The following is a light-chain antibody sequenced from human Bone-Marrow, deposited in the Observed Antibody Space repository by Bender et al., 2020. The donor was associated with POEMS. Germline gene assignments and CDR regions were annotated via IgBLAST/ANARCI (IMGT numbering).Light chain of an antibody. CDR2: ADD. Sequence: QSVLTQPPSASGTPGQRVTISCSGGSIGRYPINWYQQLPGTAPRLVIYADDRRPSGVPNRFSASKSGSSASLAISGLQSEDAADYYCSTWDDRLNAWLLGGGTKLTVL. J-gene: IGLJ3*02. CDR3: STWDDRLNAWL. CDR1: SIGRYP. V-gene: IGLV1-44*01.